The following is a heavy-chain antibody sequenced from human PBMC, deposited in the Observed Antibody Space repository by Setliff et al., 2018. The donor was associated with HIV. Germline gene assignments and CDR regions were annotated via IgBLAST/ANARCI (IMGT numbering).Heavy chain of an antibody. CDR1: GYTFTSYY. J-gene: IGHJ1*01. CDR3: ARDPAPSSSASYFQH. CDR2: INPSSGST. D-gene: IGHD6-6*01. V-gene: IGHV1-46*01. Sequence: ASVKVSCKASGYTFTSYYMHWVRQAPGQGLEWMGIINPSSGSTTYAQKFQARVTTTRDTSTSTVYMELSSLRSEDTAVYYCARDPAPSSSASYFQHWGQGTPVTVSS.